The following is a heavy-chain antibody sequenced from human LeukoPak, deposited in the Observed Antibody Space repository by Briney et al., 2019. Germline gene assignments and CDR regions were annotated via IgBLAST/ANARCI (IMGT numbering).Heavy chain of an antibody. V-gene: IGHV3-23*01. Sequence: GGSLRLSCAASGFTFSSYAMNWVRQAPGKGLEWVSGLSGSGRGGSTYYAASVKGRFTISRDNAKNTLYLQMNSLRAEDTAVYYCARENIVATNYYYYYMDVWGKGTTVTVSS. J-gene: IGHJ6*03. CDR1: GFTFSSYA. D-gene: IGHD5-12*01. CDR3: ARENIVATNYYYYYMDV. CDR2: LSGSGRGGST.